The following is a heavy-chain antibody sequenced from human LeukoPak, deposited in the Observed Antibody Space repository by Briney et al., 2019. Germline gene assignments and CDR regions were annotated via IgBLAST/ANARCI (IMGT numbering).Heavy chain of an antibody. J-gene: IGHJ4*02. D-gene: IGHD6-6*01. CDR2: INPNSGDT. Sequence: GASVKVSCKASGYTFTGYYMHWVRQAPGQGLGWMGRINPNSGDTNYAQNSQGRVTMTRDTSISTAYMELSRLRSDDTAMYYCARDPLLWTSSSFDYWGQGTLVTVSS. CDR3: ARDPLLWTSSSFDY. V-gene: IGHV1-2*06. CDR1: GYTFTGYY.